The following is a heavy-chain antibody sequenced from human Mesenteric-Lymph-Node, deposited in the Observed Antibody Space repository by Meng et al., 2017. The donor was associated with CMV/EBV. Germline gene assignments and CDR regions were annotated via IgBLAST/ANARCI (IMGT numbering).Heavy chain of an antibody. CDR1: GFTFTSSA. CDR2: IVVGSGNT. CDR3: ANTASSSGWYHS. Sequence: SVKVSCKASGFTFTSSAVQWVRQARGQRLEWIGWIVVGSGNTNYAQKFQERVTMTRDTSISTAYMELSRLRSDDTAVYYCANTASSSGWYHSWGQGTLVTVS. V-gene: IGHV1-58*01. D-gene: IGHD6-19*01. J-gene: IGHJ4*02.